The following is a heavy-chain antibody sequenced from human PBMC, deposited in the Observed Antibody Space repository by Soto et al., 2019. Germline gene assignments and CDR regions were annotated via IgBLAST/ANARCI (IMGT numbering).Heavy chain of an antibody. D-gene: IGHD2-2*03. V-gene: IGHV3-48*01. CDR1: GFTFSSYS. J-gene: IGHJ4*02. Sequence: EVQLVESGGGLVQPGGSLRLSCAASGFTFSSYSMNWVRQAPGKGLEWVSYISSSSSTIYYADSVKGRFTISRDNAKNSLYLQMNSLRAEDTAVYYCARDFGYCSSTSCATYFDYWGQGTLVTVSS. CDR2: ISSSSSTI. CDR3: ARDFGYCSSTSCATYFDY.